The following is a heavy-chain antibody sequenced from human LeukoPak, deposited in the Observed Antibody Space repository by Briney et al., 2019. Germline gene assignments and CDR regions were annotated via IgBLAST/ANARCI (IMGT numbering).Heavy chain of an antibody. Sequence: GGSLRLSCAASGFTFSYYWMHWVRQAPGKGLVWVSRIDSDGSDTTYTDSVKGRFTISRDNAKNTLYLQMNSLRAEDTAVYYCARERGGQWLPDAFDIWGQGTMVTVSS. CDR2: IDSDGSDT. V-gene: IGHV3-74*01. J-gene: IGHJ3*02. CDR1: GFTFSYYW. D-gene: IGHD6-19*01. CDR3: ARERGGQWLPDAFDI.